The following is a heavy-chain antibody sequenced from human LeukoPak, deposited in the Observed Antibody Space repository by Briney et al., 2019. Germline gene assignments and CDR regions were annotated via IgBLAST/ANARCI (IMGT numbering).Heavy chain of an antibody. J-gene: IGHJ4*02. CDR2: ISSDGDKK. CDR1: GFTFNSHA. CDR3: ARPYSSGWYCGY. D-gene: IGHD6-19*01. Sequence: PGRSLRLSCAASGFTFNSHAMQWVRQAPGKGLERMAVISSDGDKKYYADSVKGRFTISRDNSKNTLYLQMNSLRPEDTAVYYCARPYSSGWYCGYWGQGTLVTVSS. V-gene: IGHV3-30*04.